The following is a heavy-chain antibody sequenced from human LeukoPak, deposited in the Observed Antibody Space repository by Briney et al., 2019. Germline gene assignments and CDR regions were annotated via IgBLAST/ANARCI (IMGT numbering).Heavy chain of an antibody. V-gene: IGHV3-7*01. CDR3: ARDLKWDSSGYSYY. J-gene: IGHJ4*02. Sequence: GGALRLSCAASGFTFSDYWMSWVRQAPGKGLEWVAHIKHDGSEKYYVDSVKGLFTISRDNATNSLYLQMNSLRAEDTAVYYCARDLKWDSSGYSYYWGQGTLVTVSS. D-gene: IGHD3-22*01. CDR2: IKHDGSEK. CDR1: GFTFSDYW.